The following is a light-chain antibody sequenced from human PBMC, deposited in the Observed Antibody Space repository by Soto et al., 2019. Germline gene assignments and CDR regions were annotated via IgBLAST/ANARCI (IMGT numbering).Light chain of an antibody. CDR1: QSITKY. Sequence: DIPMTQSPSSLSASVGDRVTIACRASQSITKYLNWYQQKPGKAPKLLIYAASSLQSGVPSRFGGSGSGTDFTLTISNLQPEDFATYFCQQSYSTPLTFGGGTKVEI. CDR2: AAS. V-gene: IGKV1-39*01. J-gene: IGKJ4*01. CDR3: QQSYSTPLT.